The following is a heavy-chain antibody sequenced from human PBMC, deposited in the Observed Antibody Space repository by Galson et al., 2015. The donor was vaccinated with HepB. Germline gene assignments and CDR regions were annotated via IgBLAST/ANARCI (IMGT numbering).Heavy chain of an antibody. V-gene: IGHV6-1*01. CDR1: GDSVSNKNTA. CDR2: THYRSKWYN. CDR3: AALGPPLDY. Sequence: CAISGDSVSNKNTAWNWIRQSPLRGLEWLGRTHYRSKWYNNYSVSVKSRITINPDTSKNQFSLQLNSVTPEDTAVYYCAALGPPLDYWGQGILVTVSS. J-gene: IGHJ4*02.